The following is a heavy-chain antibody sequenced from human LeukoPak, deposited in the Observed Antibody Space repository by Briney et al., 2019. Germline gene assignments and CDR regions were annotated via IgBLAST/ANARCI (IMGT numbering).Heavy chain of an antibody. J-gene: IGHJ6*02. V-gene: IGHV4-59*01. D-gene: IGHD4-17*01. CDR2: IYYSGST. CDR1: GGSIRSYY. CDR3: ARASGFYGVGYYGMDV. Sequence: SETLSLTCTVSGGSIRSYYWIWIRQPPGKGLEWIGYIYYSGSTIYNPSLKSRVTISVDTSKNQSSLKLSSVTAADTAVYYCARASGFYGVGYYGMDVWGQGTTVTVSS.